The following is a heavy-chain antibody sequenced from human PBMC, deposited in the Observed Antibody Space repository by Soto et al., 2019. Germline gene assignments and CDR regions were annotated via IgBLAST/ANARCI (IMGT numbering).Heavy chain of an antibody. CDR2: RWYDGSNK. V-gene: IGHV3-33*01. Sequence: PGGSLRLSCAASGCTFSSYGMHWVRQAPGKGLEWVAVRWYDGSNKYYADSVKGRFTISRDNSKNTLYLQMNSLRADDTAVYYCATESGIAARLGAYYHGMDVWGQGTTVTVSS. CDR3: ATESGIAARLGAYYHGMDV. D-gene: IGHD6-6*01. CDR1: GCTFSSYG. J-gene: IGHJ6*02.